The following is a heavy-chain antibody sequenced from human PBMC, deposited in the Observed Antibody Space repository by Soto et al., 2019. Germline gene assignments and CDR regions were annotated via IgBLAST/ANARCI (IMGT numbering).Heavy chain of an antibody. Sequence: EVQLVESGGGLVRPGGSLRLSCAASGFTFSYYWMHWVRQAPGKGLVWVSRIHSDGSSTTYADFVKGRFIISRDNARNTVDLQKNSARVEDTAVYYCARGDRGAFDLWGQGTVVTVSS. D-gene: IGHD1-26*01. J-gene: IGHJ3*01. V-gene: IGHV3-74*01. CDR1: GFTFSYYW. CDR3: ARGDRGAFDL. CDR2: IHSDGSST.